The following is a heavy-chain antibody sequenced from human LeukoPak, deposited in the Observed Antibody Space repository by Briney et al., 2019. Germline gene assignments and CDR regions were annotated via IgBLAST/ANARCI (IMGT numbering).Heavy chain of an antibody. CDR2: ISAYNGNT. V-gene: IGHV1-18*01. CDR1: GYTFTSYG. CDR3: ARHGTGYSPWWFDP. Sequence: ASVKVSCKASGYTFTSYGISWVRQAPGQGLGWMGWISAYNGNTNYAQKLQGRVTMTTDTSTSTAYMELRSLRSDDTAVYYCARHGTGYSPWWFDPWVQGTLVTVSS. D-gene: IGHD3/OR15-3a*01. J-gene: IGHJ5*02.